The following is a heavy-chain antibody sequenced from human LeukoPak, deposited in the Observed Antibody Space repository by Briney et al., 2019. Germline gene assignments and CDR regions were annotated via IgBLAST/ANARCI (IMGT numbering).Heavy chain of an antibody. CDR3: ARSPGATIDY. CDR1: GGSISSYY. J-gene: IGHJ4*02. CDR2: IYYSGST. D-gene: IGHD1-26*01. Sequence: SETLSLTCTVSGGSISSYYWSWIRQPPGKGLEWVGYIYYSGSTNYNPSLKSRATISVDTSKNQFSLKLSSVTAADTAVYYCARSPGATIDYWGQGTLVTVS. V-gene: IGHV4-59*01.